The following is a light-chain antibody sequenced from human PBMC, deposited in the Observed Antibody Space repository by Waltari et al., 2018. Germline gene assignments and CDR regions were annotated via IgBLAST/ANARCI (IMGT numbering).Light chain of an antibody. CDR3: QSADTSATLVV. V-gene: IGLV3-25*03. J-gene: IGLJ3*02. CDR2: KGT. Sequence: YQQKPSQGPVVGIYKGTARPSVIPGRFSGSTSGTIVTLTISGVQAEDEADYYCQSADTSATLVVFGGGTKLTV.